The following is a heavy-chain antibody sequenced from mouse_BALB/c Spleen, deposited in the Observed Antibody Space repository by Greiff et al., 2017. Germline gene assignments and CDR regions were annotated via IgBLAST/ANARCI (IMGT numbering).Heavy chain of an antibody. Sequence: EVKLVESGPSLVKPSQTLSLTCSVTGDSITSGYWNWIRKFPGNKLEYMGYISYSGSTYYNPSLKSRISITRDTSKNQYYLQLNSVTTEDTATYYCASLDSSGSWFAYWGQGTLVTVSA. J-gene: IGHJ3*01. V-gene: IGHV3-8*02. CDR1: GDSITSGY. CDR3: ASLDSSGSWFAY. D-gene: IGHD3-2*01. CDR2: ISYSGST.